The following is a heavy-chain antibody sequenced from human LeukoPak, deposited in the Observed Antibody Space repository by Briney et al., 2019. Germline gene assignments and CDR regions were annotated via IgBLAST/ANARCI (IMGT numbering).Heavy chain of an antibody. CDR2: IYHSGST. J-gene: IGHJ4*02. CDR3: ATEGGEGYFDY. CDR1: GGSISSGGYS. Sequence: SQTLSLTCAVSGGSISSGGYSWSWIRQPPGKGLEWIGYIYHSGSTYYNPSLKGRVTISVDRSKNQFSPKLSSVTAADTAVYYCATEGGEGYFDYWGQGTLVTVSS. D-gene: IGHD1-26*01. V-gene: IGHV4-30-2*01.